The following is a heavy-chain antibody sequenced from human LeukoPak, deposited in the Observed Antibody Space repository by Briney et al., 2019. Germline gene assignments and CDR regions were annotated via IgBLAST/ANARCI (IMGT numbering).Heavy chain of an antibody. CDR2: IYSGGST. CDR1: GFTFSSYS. Sequence: GGSLRLSCAASGFTFSSYSMNWVRQAPGKGLEWVSVIYSGGSTYYADSVKGRFTISRDNSRNTLYLQMNSLRAEDTAVYYCASSYGAGAFDIWGQGTMVTVSS. J-gene: IGHJ3*02. CDR3: ASSYGAGAFDI. D-gene: IGHD4-17*01. V-gene: IGHV3-53*01.